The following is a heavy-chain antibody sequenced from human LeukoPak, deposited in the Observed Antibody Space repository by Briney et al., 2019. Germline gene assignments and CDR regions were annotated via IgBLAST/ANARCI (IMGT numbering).Heavy chain of an antibody. CDR2: MNPNSGNT. V-gene: IGHV1-8*03. CDR1: GYTFASYD. D-gene: IGHD5-18*01. Sequence: ASVKVSCKASGYTFASYDINWVRQATGQGLEWMGWMNPNSGNTGYAQKFQGRVTITRNTSISTAYMELSSLRSEDTAVYYCARGFKGYSYGYLSDYWGQGTLVTVSS. CDR3: ARGFKGYSYGYLSDY. J-gene: IGHJ4*02.